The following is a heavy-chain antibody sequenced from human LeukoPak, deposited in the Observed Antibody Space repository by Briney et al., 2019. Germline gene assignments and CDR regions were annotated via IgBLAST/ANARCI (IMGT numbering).Heavy chain of an antibody. CDR3: ARREATMVRGVIIPYYYDYMDV. CDR2: INTNTGNP. J-gene: IGHJ6*03. V-gene: IGHV7-4-1*02. Sequence: ASVKVSCKASGYTFTSYAMNWVRQAPGQGLEWMGWINTNTGNPTYAQGFTGRFVFSLDTSVSTAYLQISSLKSEDTAVSYCARREATMVRGVIIPYYYDYMDVWGKGTTVTVSS. CDR1: GYTFTSYA. D-gene: IGHD3-10*01.